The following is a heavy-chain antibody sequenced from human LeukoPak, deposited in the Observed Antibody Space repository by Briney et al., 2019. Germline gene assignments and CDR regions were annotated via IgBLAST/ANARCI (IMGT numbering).Heavy chain of an antibody. V-gene: IGHV1-18*01. CDR3: ARGGDYFDP. CDR1: GSSFTIYG. CDR2: ISAYNGNT. D-gene: IGHD4-17*01. J-gene: IGHJ5*02. Sequence: ASVKVSFRASGSSFTIYGIIRVRKALGKGLEWMGWISAYNGNTNYAQRLQGRVTMTTDTSTSTAYMELRSLTSDDTAVYFCARGGDYFDPWGQGTLVTVSS.